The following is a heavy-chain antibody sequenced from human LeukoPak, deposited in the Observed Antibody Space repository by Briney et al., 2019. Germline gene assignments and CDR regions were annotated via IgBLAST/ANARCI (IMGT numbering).Heavy chain of an antibody. Sequence: SETLSLTCTVSGGSISTYYWSWIRQPPGKGLEWIGYIYYSGGTNYNPSLRSRVTISVDTSKNQFSLKLRSVTAADTAVYYCARDSGTTGEVKFDPWGQGTLVTVSS. CDR2: IYYSGGT. D-gene: IGHD3-10*01. CDR1: GGSISTYY. V-gene: IGHV4-59*01. CDR3: ARDSGTTGEVKFDP. J-gene: IGHJ5*02.